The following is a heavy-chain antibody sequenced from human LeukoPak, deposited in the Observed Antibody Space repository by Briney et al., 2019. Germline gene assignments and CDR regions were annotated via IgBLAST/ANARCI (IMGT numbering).Heavy chain of an antibody. V-gene: IGHV4-31*03. Sequence: PSQTLSLTCTVSGGSISSDGYYWSWIRQHPGKGLEWIGYIYYSGSTYYNPSLKSRVTISVDTSKNQFSLKLSSVTAADTAVYYCARADIVVVPAAIGGSKYNWFDPWGQGTLVTVSS. D-gene: IGHD2-2*01. CDR2: IYYSGST. J-gene: IGHJ5*02. CDR3: ARADIVVVPAAIGGSKYNWFDP. CDR1: GGSISSDGYY.